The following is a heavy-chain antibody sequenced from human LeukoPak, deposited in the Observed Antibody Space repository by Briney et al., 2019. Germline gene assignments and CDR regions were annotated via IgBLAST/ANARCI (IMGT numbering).Heavy chain of an antibody. J-gene: IGHJ4*02. CDR1: GFIFSSFG. Sequence: GRSLRLSCAASGFIFSSFGMHWVRQAPGKGLEGVAVMWYDGVNAYYADSVRGRFTISRDNSKHTLDLQMNSLRAEDTAVYYCAKGGGFRGIQFFDFWGQGILVTVSS. CDR2: MWYDGVNA. V-gene: IGHV3-33*06. CDR3: AKGGGFRGIQFFDF. D-gene: IGHD5-18*01.